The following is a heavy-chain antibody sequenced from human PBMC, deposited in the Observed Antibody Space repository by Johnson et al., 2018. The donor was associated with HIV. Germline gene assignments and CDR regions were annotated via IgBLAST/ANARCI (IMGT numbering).Heavy chain of an antibody. Sequence: QMQLVESGGGLVKPGGSLRLSCAVSGFTFSDFYMSWIRQAPGKGLEWVSYISSSGGTIYYADSVKGRFTISRDNSKNTLYLQMGSLRAEDMAVYYCARGGSTFGGVIAPGAFDVWGQGTMVTVSS. V-gene: IGHV3-11*04. D-gene: IGHD3-16*02. CDR2: ISSSGGTI. J-gene: IGHJ3*01. CDR1: GFTFSDFY. CDR3: ARGGSTFGGVIAPGAFDV.